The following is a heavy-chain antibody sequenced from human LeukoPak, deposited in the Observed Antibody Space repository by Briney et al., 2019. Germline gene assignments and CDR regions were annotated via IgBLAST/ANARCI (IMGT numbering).Heavy chain of an antibody. V-gene: IGHV3-30-3*01. J-gene: IGHJ6*02. CDR3: AGDVDDATPYYYYGVDV. CDR1: GFTFSSYA. CDR2: IAYDGSRQ. Sequence: PGGSLRLSCAASGFTFSSYAMQWVRQAPGKGLEWVAVIAYDGSRQFYADSVKGRFTISRDNSKNTLYLQMNSLRPEDTAVYYCAGDVDDATPYYYYGVDVWGQGTTVTVSS. D-gene: IGHD1-1*01.